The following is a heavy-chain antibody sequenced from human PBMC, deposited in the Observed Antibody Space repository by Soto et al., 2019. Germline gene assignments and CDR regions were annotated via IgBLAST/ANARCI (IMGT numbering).Heavy chain of an antibody. CDR1: GFTFSYYS. V-gene: IGHV3-21*01. CDR3: ARDGSSYDGDWYNYWGMDV. J-gene: IGHJ6*02. Sequence: PGGSLRLSCIGSGFTFSYYSMNWVCLAPGKGLEWVSSISKSSSIISKSDSVKGRFTISRDNAKNSVYLHVDSLRVEDTAVYYCARDGSSYDGDWYNYWGMDVWGQGTTVTVSS. CDR2: ISKSSSII. D-gene: IGHD4-17*01.